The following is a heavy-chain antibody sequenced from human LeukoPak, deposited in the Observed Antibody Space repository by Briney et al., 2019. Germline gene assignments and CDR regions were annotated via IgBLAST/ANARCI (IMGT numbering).Heavy chain of an antibody. Sequence: GGSLRLSCAASGFTFSSYAMSWVRQAPGKGLEWVSAISGSGGSTYYADSVKGRFTISRDNSKNTLYLQMNSLRAEDTAVYYCGKLFYDFWSCYYEGEYKWFDPWGQGNLVTGSS. D-gene: IGHD3-3*01. V-gene: IGHV3-23*01. CDR3: GKLFYDFWSCYYEGEYKWFDP. J-gene: IGHJ5*02. CDR1: GFTFSSYA. CDR2: ISGSGGST.